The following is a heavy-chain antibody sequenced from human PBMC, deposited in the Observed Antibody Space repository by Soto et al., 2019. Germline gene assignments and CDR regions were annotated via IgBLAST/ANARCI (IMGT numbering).Heavy chain of an antibody. CDR1: GYTFTSYA. D-gene: IGHD1-1*01. CDR2: MNPNSGNT. Sequence: ASVKVSCKASGYTFTSYAMHWVRQATGQGLEWMGWMNPNSGNTGYAQKFQGRVTMTRNTSISTAYMELSSLRSEDTAMYYCARERNMYGVDVWGQGTTVTVSS. J-gene: IGHJ6*02. V-gene: IGHV1-8*02. CDR3: ARERNMYGVDV.